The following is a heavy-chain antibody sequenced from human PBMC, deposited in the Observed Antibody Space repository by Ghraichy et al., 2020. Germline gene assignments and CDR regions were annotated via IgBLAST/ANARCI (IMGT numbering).Heavy chain of an antibody. CDR3: ASLLRILESYYYGMDV. V-gene: IGHV3-21*01. CDR1: GFTFSSYS. Sequence: LSLTCAASGFTFSSYSMNWVRQAPGKGLEWVSSISSSSSYIYYADSVKGRFTISRDNAKNSLYLQMNSLRAEDTAVYYCASLLRILESYYYGMDVWGQGTTVTVSS. D-gene: IGHD3-3*01. J-gene: IGHJ6*02. CDR2: ISSSSSYI.